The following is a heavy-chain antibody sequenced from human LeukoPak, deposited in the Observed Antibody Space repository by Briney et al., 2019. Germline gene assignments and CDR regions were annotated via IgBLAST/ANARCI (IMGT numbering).Heavy chain of an antibody. D-gene: IGHD1-14*01. CDR2: IYTSGST. CDR3: ARIPGPRYYYYYYMDV. Sequence: PSETLSLTCSVSGGSITSGSYYWSWIRQPAGKGLEWIGRIYTSGSTNYNPSLKSRVTISVDTSKNQFSLKLNSVTAADTAVYYCARIPGPRYYYYYYMDVWGKGTTVTVSS. J-gene: IGHJ6*03. V-gene: IGHV4-61*02. CDR1: GGSITSGSYY.